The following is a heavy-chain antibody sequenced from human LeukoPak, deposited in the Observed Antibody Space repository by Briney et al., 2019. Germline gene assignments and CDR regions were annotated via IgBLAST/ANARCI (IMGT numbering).Heavy chain of an antibody. J-gene: IGHJ6*02. CDR1: GFTVSSNY. D-gene: IGHD1-26*01. V-gene: IGHV3-66*01. CDR3: ARDGIVGATRDYYYYGMDV. Sequence: GGSLRLSCAASGFTVSSNYMSWVRQAPGKGLEGVSVIYSGGSTYYADYVKGRFTISRDNSKNTLYLQMNSLRAEDTAVYYCARDGIVGATRDYYYYGMDVWGQGTTVTVSS. CDR2: IYSGGST.